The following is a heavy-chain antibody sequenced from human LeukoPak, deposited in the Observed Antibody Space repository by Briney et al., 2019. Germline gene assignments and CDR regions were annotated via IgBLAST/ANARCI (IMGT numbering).Heavy chain of an antibody. CDR2: IIPIFGTA. Sequence: GSSVKVSCKASGGTFSSYAISWVRQAPGQGLEWMGGIIPIFGTANYAQKFQGRVTITTDESTSTAYMELSSLRSEGTAVYYCARASMRIAVAGGGFDYWGQGTLVTVSS. V-gene: IGHV1-69*05. D-gene: IGHD6-19*01. CDR1: GGTFSSYA. CDR3: ARASMRIAVAGGGFDY. J-gene: IGHJ4*02.